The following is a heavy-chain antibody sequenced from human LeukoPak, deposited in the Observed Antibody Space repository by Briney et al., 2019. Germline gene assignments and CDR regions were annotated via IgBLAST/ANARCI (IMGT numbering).Heavy chain of an antibody. CDR2: IRYDGTNK. Sequence: GRSLRLSCAASGFTFSSYAMHWVRQAPGKGLEWLTFIRYDGTNKYYADSVKGRFTISRDNSQNTLYLQMNSLRAEDTAVYYCASDGCASTSCYVDPWGQGTLVTVSA. CDR3: ASDGCASTSCYVDP. CDR1: GFTFSSYA. V-gene: IGHV3-30*04. J-gene: IGHJ5*02. D-gene: IGHD2-2*01.